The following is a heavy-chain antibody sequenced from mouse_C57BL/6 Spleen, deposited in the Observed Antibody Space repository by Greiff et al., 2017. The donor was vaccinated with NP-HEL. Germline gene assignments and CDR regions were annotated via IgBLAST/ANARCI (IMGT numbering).Heavy chain of an antibody. Sequence: VQLQQSGPELVKPGASVKISCKASGYTFTDYYMNWVKQSHGKSLEWIGDINPNNGGTSYNQKFKGKATLTVDKSSSTAYMELRSLTSEDSAVYYCARRSYYGSSYGFAYWGQGTLSLSLQ. CDR1: GYTFTDYY. CDR2: INPNNGGT. CDR3: ARRSYYGSSYGFAY. J-gene: IGHJ3*01. D-gene: IGHD1-1*01. V-gene: IGHV1-26*01.